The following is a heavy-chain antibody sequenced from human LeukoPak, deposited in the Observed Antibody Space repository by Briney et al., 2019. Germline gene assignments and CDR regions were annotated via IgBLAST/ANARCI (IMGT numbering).Heavy chain of an antibody. CDR2: IKSKTDGGTT. CDR1: GFTFSNAW. Sequence: GGSLRLSCAASGFTFSNAWMSWVRQAPGKGLEWVGRIKSKTDGGTTDYAAPVKGRFTISRDDSKNTLYLRMNSLKTEDTAVYYCTTEGPAAMYDYYYYGMDVWGKGTTVTVSS. CDR3: TTEGPAAMYDYYYYGMDV. D-gene: IGHD2-2*01. J-gene: IGHJ6*04. V-gene: IGHV3-15*01.